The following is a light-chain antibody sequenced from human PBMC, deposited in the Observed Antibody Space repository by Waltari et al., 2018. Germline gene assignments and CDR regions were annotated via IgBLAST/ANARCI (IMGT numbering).Light chain of an antibody. CDR2: GSS. J-gene: IGKJ4*01. V-gene: IGKV3-15*01. CDR1: QTTYTN. Sequence: DTVMTQSPATLSVSPGEGATLSCRASQTTYTNLAWYQQKPGQVPRLLIYGSSTRATGIPARFSGSGSGTEFTLTISSLQSEDFAVYYCQQYNNWPLTFGGGTKVEIK. CDR3: QQYNNWPLT.